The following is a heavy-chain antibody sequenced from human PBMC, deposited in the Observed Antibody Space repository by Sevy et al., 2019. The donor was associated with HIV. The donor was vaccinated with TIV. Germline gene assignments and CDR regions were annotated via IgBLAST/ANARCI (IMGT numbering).Heavy chain of an antibody. V-gene: IGHV3-30*02. CDR1: GFTFSSYG. CDR2: IRYDGSNK. D-gene: IGHD3-22*01. CDR3: AKDYYDSSGYYFAFDI. J-gene: IGHJ3*02. Sequence: GSLRLSCAASGFTFSSYGMHWVRQAPGKGLEWVAFIRYDGSNKYYADSVKGRFTISRDNSKNTLYLQMNSLRAEDTAVYYCAKDYYDSSGYYFAFDIWGQGTMVTVSS.